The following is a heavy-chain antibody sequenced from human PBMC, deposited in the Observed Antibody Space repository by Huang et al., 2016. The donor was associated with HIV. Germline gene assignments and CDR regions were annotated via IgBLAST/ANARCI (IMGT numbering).Heavy chain of an antibody. J-gene: IGHJ4*02. CDR3: ASQHIGAAATWF. CDR1: GDFISSTNYY. V-gene: IGHV4-39*01. D-gene: IGHD6-13*01. Sequence: QLQLQESGPGQVKPSETLSLTCTVSGDFISSTNYYWGWIRQSPGKGLEGVGSVYQSGSTNNNPSLKSRVTLAVDTSRNQFSLRLNSVTAADTAVYYCASQHIGAAATWFWGRGTQVAVSS. CDR2: VYQSGST.